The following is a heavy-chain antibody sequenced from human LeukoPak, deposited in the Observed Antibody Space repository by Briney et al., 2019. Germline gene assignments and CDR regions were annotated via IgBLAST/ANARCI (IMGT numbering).Heavy chain of an antibody. D-gene: IGHD3-10*01. Sequence: SETLSLTCAVYGGSFSGYYWSWIRQPPGKGLEWIGEINHSGSTNYNPSLKSRVTISVDTSKNQFSLKLSSVTAADTAVYYCARREDYYGSGSYYNVPFDYWGQGTLVIVSS. J-gene: IGHJ4*02. V-gene: IGHV4-34*01. CDR2: INHSGST. CDR1: GGSFSGYY. CDR3: ARREDYYGSGSYYNVPFDY.